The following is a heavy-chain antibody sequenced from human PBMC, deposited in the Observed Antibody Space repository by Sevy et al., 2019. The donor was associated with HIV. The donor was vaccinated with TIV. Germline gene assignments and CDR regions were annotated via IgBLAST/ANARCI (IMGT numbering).Heavy chain of an antibody. J-gene: IGHJ4*02. Sequence: GGSLRLSCAASGFTFSSYAMHCVRQAPGKGLEWVAVISYDGSNKYYADSVKGGFTISRDNSKNTLYLQMNSLRAEETAVYYCAREACSSTSCFDYWGQGTLVTVSS. CDR3: AREACSSTSCFDY. V-gene: IGHV3-30-3*01. CDR2: ISYDGSNK. D-gene: IGHD2-2*01. CDR1: GFTFSSYA.